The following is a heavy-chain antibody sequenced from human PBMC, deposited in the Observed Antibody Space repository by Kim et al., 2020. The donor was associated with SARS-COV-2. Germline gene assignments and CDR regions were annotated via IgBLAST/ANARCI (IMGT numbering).Heavy chain of an antibody. Sequence: GESLKISCKGSGYSFTSYWIGWVRQMPGKVLEWMGIIYPGDSDTRYSPSFQGQVTIPADKSISTAYLQCSSLKASDTAMYYCARHHRDYYDSSSIQFDIWGKGTMVTVTS. J-gene: IGHJ3*02. CDR2: IYPGDSDT. CDR1: GYSFTSYW. V-gene: IGHV5-51*01. D-gene: IGHD3-22*01. CDR3: ARHHRDYYDSSSIQFDI.